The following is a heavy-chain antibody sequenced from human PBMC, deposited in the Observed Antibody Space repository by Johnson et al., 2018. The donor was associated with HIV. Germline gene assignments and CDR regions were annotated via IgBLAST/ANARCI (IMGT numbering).Heavy chain of an antibody. D-gene: IGHD2-15*01. V-gene: IGHV3-15*01. Sequence: VQLVESGGGLVEPGGSIRLSCAASGFTFSNAWMSWVRQAPGKGLEWVGRIKSKTDGGTTDYAAPVKGRFTISRHDSKNMLYLQTNSLRAEDTAVYYCAKWKYCSGDNCYSEFGVFDDAFDIWGQGTMVTVSS. CDR1: GFTFSNAW. CDR3: AKWKYCSGDNCYSEFGVFDDAFDI. J-gene: IGHJ3*02. CDR2: IKSKTDGGTT.